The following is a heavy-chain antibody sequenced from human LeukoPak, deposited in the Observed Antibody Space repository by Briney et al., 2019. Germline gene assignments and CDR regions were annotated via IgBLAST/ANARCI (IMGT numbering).Heavy chain of an antibody. CDR2: MNPNSGNT. Sequence: GSVRVSCTASGYTFTSYDINWVRQAPGQGLEWMGCMNPNSGNTDYAHKFQGRFTMTRNTSISTAYMELSSLRSEDTAVYYCARVLFGELSLYYHYYMDVWGKGNTVTVSS. D-gene: IGHD3-10*01. V-gene: IGHV1-8*01. CDR1: GYTFTSYD. J-gene: IGHJ6*03. CDR3: ARVLFGELSLYYHYYMDV.